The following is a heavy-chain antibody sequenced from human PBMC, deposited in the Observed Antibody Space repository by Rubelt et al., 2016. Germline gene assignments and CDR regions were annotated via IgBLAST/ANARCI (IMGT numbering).Heavy chain of an antibody. CDR2: INAGNGNT. CDR3: ATGYSSGWYVAY. V-gene: IGHV1-3*01. Sequence: QVQLVQSGAEVKKPGASVKVSCKAAGYSFTTYSIHWVRQAPGQRLEWMGWINAGNGNTKYSQKFQGGVTITRETSASTAYMELSSLRSEDTAIYYCATGYSSGWYVAYWGQGTLVTVSS. CDR1: GYSFTTYS. D-gene: IGHD6-19*01. J-gene: IGHJ4*02.